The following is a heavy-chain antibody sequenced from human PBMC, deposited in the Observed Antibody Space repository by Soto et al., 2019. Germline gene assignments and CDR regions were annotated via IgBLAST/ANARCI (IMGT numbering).Heavy chain of an antibody. J-gene: IGHJ3*02. Sequence: SVKVSCKASGGTFSSYAISWVRQAPGQGLEWMGGIIPIFGIANYAQKFQGRVTITADKSTSTAYMELSSLRSEDTAVYYCARYGGDLAAFDIWGQGTMVTVSS. CDR3: ARYGGDLAAFDI. D-gene: IGHD2-21*01. CDR2: IIPIFGIA. V-gene: IGHV1-69*10. CDR1: GGTFSSYA.